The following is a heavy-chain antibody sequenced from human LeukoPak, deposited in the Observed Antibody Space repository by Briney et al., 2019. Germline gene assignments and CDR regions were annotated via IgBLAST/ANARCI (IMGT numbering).Heavy chain of an antibody. V-gene: IGHV4-59*01. D-gene: IGHD6-6*01. Sequence: PSETLSLTCTVSGGSISSYYWSWIPQPPGKGLEWIGYIYYSGSTNYNPSLKSRVTISVDTSKNQFSLKLSSVTAADTAVYYCARGSSEGSWFDPWGQGTLVTVSA. CDR3: ARGSSEGSWFDP. CDR1: GGSISSYY. J-gene: IGHJ5*02. CDR2: IYYSGST.